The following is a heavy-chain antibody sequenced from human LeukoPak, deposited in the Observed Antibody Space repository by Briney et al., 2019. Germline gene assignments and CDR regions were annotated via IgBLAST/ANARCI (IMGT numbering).Heavy chain of an antibody. CDR3: ARVVYYDSSGYSDDAFDI. V-gene: IGHV1-69*04. Sequence: ASVKVSCKASGGTFSSYAISWVRQAPGQGLEWMGRIIPILGIANYAQKFQGRVTITADKSTSTAYMELSSLRSEDTAVYYCARVVYYDSSGYSDDAFDIWGQGTMVTVSS. J-gene: IGHJ3*02. D-gene: IGHD3-22*01. CDR1: GGTFSSYA. CDR2: IIPILGIA.